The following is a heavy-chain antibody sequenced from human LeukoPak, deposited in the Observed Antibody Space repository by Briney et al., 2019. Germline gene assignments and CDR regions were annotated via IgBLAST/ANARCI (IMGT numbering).Heavy chain of an antibody. CDR1: GGSISSYC. CDR3: ARDRRYCTNGVCPSD. CDR2: IFYSGST. J-gene: IGHJ4*02. D-gene: IGHD2-8*01. V-gene: IGHV4-59*01. Sequence: PSETLSLTCTVSGGSISSYCWSWIRQPPGKGLEWIGYIFYSGSTNYNPSLKSRVTISVDTSKNQFSLKLSSVTAADTAVYYCARDRRYCTNGVCPSDWGQGTLVTVSS.